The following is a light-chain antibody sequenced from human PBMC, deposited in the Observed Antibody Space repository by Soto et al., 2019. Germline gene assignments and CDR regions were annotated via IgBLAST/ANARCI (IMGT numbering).Light chain of an antibody. J-gene: IGKJ1*01. CDR1: QSVSSN. CDR3: QHYNNWHPWT. Sequence: EIVMTQSPATLSVSPGERATLSCRASQSVSSNLAWYQQKPGQAPRLLIYGASTRATGIPARFSGSGSGTEFTLTISSLQSEDFALYYCQHYNNWHPWTFGQGTKVEI. V-gene: IGKV3-15*01. CDR2: GAS.